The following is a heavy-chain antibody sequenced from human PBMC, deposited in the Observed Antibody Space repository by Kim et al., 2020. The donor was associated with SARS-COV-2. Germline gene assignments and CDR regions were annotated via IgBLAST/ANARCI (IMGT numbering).Heavy chain of an antibody. Sequence: SETLSLTCTVSGGSLTNYYWSWMRQPQGKGLEWIAYSYYSGNTNSNPSLKCRATLSVDTSNNQISLKLTSVTAAATAVYYCARYGTYGSGSGQPFDPWGQGTLVTVTS. J-gene: IGHJ5*02. D-gene: IGHD3-10*01. CDR1: GGSLTNYY. CDR3: ARYGTYGSGSGQPFDP. CDR2: SYYSGNT. V-gene: IGHV4-59*01.